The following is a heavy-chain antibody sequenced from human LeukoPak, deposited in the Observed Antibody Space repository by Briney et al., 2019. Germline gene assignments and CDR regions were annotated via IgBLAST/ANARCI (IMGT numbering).Heavy chain of an antibody. V-gene: IGHV3-30*18. Sequence: GGSLRLSCAASGFTFSSYGMHWVRQAPGKGLEWVAVISYDGSNKYYADSVKGRFTISRDNSKNTLCLQMNSLRAEDTAVYYCAKGGYGYYYMDVWGKGTTVTVSS. D-gene: IGHD5-12*01. CDR3: AKGGYGYYYMDV. J-gene: IGHJ6*03. CDR1: GFTFSSYG. CDR2: ISYDGSNK.